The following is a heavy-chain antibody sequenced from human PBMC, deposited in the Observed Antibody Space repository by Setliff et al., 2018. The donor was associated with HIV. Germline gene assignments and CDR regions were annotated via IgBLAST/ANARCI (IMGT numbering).Heavy chain of an antibody. V-gene: IGHV4-39*01. CDR2: IHHSGTA. CDR1: GGSITRTPYY. D-gene: IGHD3-10*01. CDR3: ARLSGGMVPNY. J-gene: IGHJ4*02. Sequence: SETLSLTCTVSGGSITRTPYYWGGIRQPPGKGLEWIGGIHHSGTAYDNPSLKSRVTISVDPSKNQILLRLSSVTAADTAVYYCARLSGGMVPNYWGQGTLVTVSS.